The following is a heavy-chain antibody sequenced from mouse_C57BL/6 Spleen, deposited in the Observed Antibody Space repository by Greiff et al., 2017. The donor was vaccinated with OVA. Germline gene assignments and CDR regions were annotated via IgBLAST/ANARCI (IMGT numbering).Heavy chain of an antibody. CDR3: AKGATMITRGPYYAMDY. CDR1: GFSLTSYG. V-gene: IGHV2-3*01. J-gene: IGHJ4*01. CDR2: IWGDGST. Sequence: VMLVESGPGLVAPSQSLSITCTVSGFSLTSYGVSWVLQPPGKGLEWLGVIWGDGSTNYHSALISRLSISKDNSKSQVFLKLNSLQTDDTATYYGAKGATMITRGPYYAMDYWGQGTSVTVSS. D-gene: IGHD2-4*01.